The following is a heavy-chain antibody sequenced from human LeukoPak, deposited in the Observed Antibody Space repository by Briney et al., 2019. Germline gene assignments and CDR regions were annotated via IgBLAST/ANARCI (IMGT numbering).Heavy chain of an antibody. V-gene: IGHV3-21*01. Sequence: GGSLRLSCAASGFTFSTYTMIWVRQAPGKGLEWVSSITSAGNFIYYADSLRGRFTVSRDNAKSSLYLQMNSLRAEDTAVYYCARGSYVQQRQNLFDYWGQGTLVTASS. J-gene: IGHJ4*02. CDR1: GFTFSTYT. D-gene: IGHD6-13*01. CDR2: ITSAGNFI. CDR3: ARGSYVQQRQNLFDY.